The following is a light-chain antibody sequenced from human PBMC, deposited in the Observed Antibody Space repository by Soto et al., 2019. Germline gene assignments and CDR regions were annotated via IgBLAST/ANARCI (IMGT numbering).Light chain of an antibody. CDR2: WAS. CDR3: QPYYSTPRT. Sequence: DIVMTQSPDSLAVSLGERATINCKSSQSVLYSSNNKNYLAWYQQKPGQPPKLLIYWASTRESGVPDRFSGSGSGTDFTLTISNLQAEDVAVYYCQPYYSTPRTFGQGTKLEIK. J-gene: IGKJ2*01. CDR1: QSVLYSSNNKNY. V-gene: IGKV4-1*01.